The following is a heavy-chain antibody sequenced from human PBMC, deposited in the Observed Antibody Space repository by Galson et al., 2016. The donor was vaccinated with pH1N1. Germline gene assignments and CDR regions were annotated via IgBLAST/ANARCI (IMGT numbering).Heavy chain of an antibody. CDR3: ARLAHCSGDCYSMGPWGYFDF. CDR1: GSIFIGHW. Sequence: QSGAEVKKPGESLKISCKGSGSIFIGHWIAWVRQKPGNGLEWMGIIYPGDSDPRYSPSFAGQVTISADKSSNTAYLRWSSLKAPDTAMYYCARLAHCSGDCYSMGPWGYFDFWGQGTLVAVSS. CDR2: IYPGDSDP. J-gene: IGHJ4*03. D-gene: IGHD2-21*02. V-gene: IGHV5-51*01.